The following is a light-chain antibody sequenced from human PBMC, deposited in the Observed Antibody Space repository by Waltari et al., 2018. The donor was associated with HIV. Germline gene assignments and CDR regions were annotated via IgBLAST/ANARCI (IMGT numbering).Light chain of an antibody. CDR2: RDN. V-gene: IGLV1-47*01. Sequence: QSALTQPPSASGTPGQRVTISCSGSSSNVGRNAVYWYQKFPGSAPQLVINRDNQRPPGVSDRFSGSKSGAAASLAISGLRSEDEADFYCSTWDDSLKDVLFGGGTKLTVL. J-gene: IGLJ2*01. CDR3: STWDDSLKDVL. CDR1: SSNVGRNA.